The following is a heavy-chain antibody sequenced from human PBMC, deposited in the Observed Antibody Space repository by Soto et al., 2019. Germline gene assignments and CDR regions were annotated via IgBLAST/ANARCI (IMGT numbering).Heavy chain of an antibody. D-gene: IGHD5-12*01. CDR1: GFTFSSYG. CDR2: ISYDGSNK. Sequence: QVQLVESGGGVVQPGRSLRLSCAASGFTFSSYGMHWVRQAPGKGLEWVAVISYDGSNKYYADSVKGRFTISRDNSKNTLYLQMNSLRAEDTAVYYCAKAIVATISSSSWTDAFDIWGQGTMVTVSS. V-gene: IGHV3-30*18. CDR3: AKAIVATISSSSWTDAFDI. J-gene: IGHJ3*02.